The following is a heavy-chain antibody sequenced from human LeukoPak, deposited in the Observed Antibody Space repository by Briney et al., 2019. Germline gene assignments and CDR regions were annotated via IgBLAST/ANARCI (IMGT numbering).Heavy chain of an antibody. J-gene: IGHJ4*02. V-gene: IGHV1-69*04. Sequence: SVKVSCKASGDTFSSYAINWVRQAPGQGPEWMGRITPFLGIANYPQKFQGRVTITTDESTSTAYMELSSLRSEDTAVYYCASGFYYDSSGYNNWGQGTLVTVSS. D-gene: IGHD3-22*01. CDR2: ITPFLGIA. CDR1: GDTFSSYA. CDR3: ASGFYYDSSGYNN.